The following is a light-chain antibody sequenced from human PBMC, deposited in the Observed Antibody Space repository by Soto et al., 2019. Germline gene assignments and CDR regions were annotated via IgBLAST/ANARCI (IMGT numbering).Light chain of an antibody. CDR2: GAS. CDR3: QHYNNGPR. J-gene: IGKJ1*01. V-gene: IGKV3-15*01. Sequence: EKVMTPSPATPSLSPGGGATLSCRASQTINNNLAWYQQKPGQAPRLLIYGASRRATGVPARFSGSGSGTEFTLTISSLQSEDFAVYYCQHYNNGPRFGQGTKVDIK. CDR1: QTINNN.